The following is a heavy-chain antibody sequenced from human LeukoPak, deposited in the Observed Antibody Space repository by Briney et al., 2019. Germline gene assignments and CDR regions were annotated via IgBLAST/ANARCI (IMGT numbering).Heavy chain of an antibody. Sequence: PGGSLRLSCAASGFTFSSYSMNWVRQAPGKGLEWVSSISSSSSYIYYADSVKGRFTISRDNAKNSLYLQMNSLRAEDTAVYYCARDEVSMVRGVQYYLDYWGQGTLVTVSS. V-gene: IGHV3-21*01. CDR2: ISSSSSYI. D-gene: IGHD3-10*01. CDR3: ARDEVSMVRGVQYYLDY. CDR1: GFTFSSYS. J-gene: IGHJ4*02.